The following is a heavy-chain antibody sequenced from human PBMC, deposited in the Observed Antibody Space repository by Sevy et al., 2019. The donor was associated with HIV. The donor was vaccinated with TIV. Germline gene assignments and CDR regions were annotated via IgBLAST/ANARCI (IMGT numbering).Heavy chain of an antibody. CDR2: FYYSGIT. D-gene: IGHD5-12*01. J-gene: IGHJ4*02. V-gene: IGHV4-59*01. CDR1: GDSISSYY. CDR3: ARGIVADYCDY. Sequence: SETLSLTCAVSGDSISSYYWSWIRQPPGKGLEWIGYFYYSGITNYNPSVKSRVTISVDTSRNQISLKLSSVTAADTAVYYCARGIVADYCDYWGQGTLVTVSS.